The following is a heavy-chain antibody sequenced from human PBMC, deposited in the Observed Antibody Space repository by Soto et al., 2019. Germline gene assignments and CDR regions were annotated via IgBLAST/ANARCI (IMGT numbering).Heavy chain of an antibody. Sequence: KLVESGGGLVHPGGSLRLSCAASGFSVSDNYMTWVRQAPGKGLEWVSIVYSGGKTYYADSVKGRFTISRDSSKTTLYLQMNRLSAEDTALYYCARVGKGTSTWTPFDYWGQCTLVTVSS. CDR2: VYSGGKT. D-gene: IGHD3-3*02. V-gene: IGHV3-66*01. CDR1: GFSVSDNY. J-gene: IGHJ4*02. CDR3: ARVGKGTSTWTPFDY.